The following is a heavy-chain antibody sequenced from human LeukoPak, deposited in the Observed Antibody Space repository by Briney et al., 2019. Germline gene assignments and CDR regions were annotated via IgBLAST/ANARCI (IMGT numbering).Heavy chain of an antibody. Sequence: SETLSLTCTVSGGSISSSSYYWGWIRQPPGKVLEWIGSIYYSGSTYYNPSLKSRVTISVDTSKNQFSLKLSSVTAADTAVYYCASLIVGRITVYYFDYWGQGTLVTVSS. CDR2: IYYSGST. CDR1: GGSISSSSYY. J-gene: IGHJ4*02. CDR3: ASLIVGRITVYYFDY. V-gene: IGHV4-39*01. D-gene: IGHD3-3*01.